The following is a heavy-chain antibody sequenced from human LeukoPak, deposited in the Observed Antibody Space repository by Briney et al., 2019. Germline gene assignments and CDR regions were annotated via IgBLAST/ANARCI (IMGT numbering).Heavy chain of an antibody. Sequence: PGGSLRLSCAASGFTFINYWMHWVRQAPGKGLVWVSRINSDGSTTNYADSVKGRSTISRDNAKNTLYLQMTSLRAADTAVYYCVRLLDLDFWGQGTLVTVSS. CDR2: INSDGSTT. J-gene: IGHJ4*02. V-gene: IGHV3-74*01. D-gene: IGHD3-3*01. CDR1: GFTFINYW. CDR3: VRLLDLDF.